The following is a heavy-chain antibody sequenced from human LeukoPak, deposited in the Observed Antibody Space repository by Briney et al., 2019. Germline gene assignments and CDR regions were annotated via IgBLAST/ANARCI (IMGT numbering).Heavy chain of an antibody. CDR1: GYGFTTNW. V-gene: IGHV5-51*01. D-gene: IGHD4-4*01. J-gene: IGHJ4*02. CDR3: ARLNDYSNYGGGYYFDY. CDR2: IYPGDSDT. Sequence: GESLKISCKGSGYGFTTNWIGWVRQTPGKGLEWMGIIYPGDSDTRYSPSFQGQVTISADKSISTVYLQWSSLKASDTAMYYCARLNDYSNYGGGYYFDYWGQGTLVTVSS.